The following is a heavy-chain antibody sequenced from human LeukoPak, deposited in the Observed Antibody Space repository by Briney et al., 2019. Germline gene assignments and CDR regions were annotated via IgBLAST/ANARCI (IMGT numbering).Heavy chain of an antibody. D-gene: IGHD6-19*01. CDR2: ISYDGSNK. V-gene: IGHV3-30-3*01. J-gene: IGHJ6*02. Sequence: PGGSLRLSCAASAFTFSSYATHWVRQAPGKGLEWVAVISYDGSNKYYADSVKGRFTISRDNSKNTLYLQMNSMRAEDTAVYYCARDPPYSSGWYNDYYYGMDVWGQGTTVTVSS. CDR1: AFTFSSYA. CDR3: ARDPPYSSGWYNDYYYGMDV.